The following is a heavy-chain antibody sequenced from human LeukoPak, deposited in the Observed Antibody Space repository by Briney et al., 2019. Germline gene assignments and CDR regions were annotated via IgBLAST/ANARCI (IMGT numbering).Heavy chain of an antibody. Sequence: SETLSLTCTVSGGSISSSSYYWGWIRQPPGKGLEWIAYIYYSGSTNYNPSLKSRVTISVDTSKNQFSLKLSSVTAADTAVYYCATTYYYDSSGYYFDIWGQGTMVTVSS. CDR3: ATTYYYDSSGYYFDI. V-gene: IGHV4-61*05. CDR2: IYYSGST. CDR1: GGSISSSSYY. J-gene: IGHJ3*02. D-gene: IGHD3-22*01.